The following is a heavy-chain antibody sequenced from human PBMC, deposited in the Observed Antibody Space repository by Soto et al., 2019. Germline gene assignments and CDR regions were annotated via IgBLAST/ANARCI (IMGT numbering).Heavy chain of an antibody. D-gene: IGHD3-22*01. Sequence: EVQLLESGGGLVQPGGSLRLSCAASGFTFTSYAMNWVRQAPGKGLEWVSVITAGGGSTDYADSVKGRFTISRDNSKNTVYLQMNNLRAEDTAVYCCAKDRSALSSAWRYGMDVWGQGTTVIVSS. J-gene: IGHJ6*02. CDR3: AKDRSALSSAWRYGMDV. CDR1: GFTFTSYA. CDR2: ITAGGGST. V-gene: IGHV3-23*01.